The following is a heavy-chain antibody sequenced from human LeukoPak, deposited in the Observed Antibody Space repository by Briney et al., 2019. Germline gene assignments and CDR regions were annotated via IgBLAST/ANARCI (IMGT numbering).Heavy chain of an antibody. CDR3: AKEVWIVGYFDY. CDR2: GSIE. CDR1: GFPFSSYG. V-gene: IGHV3-30*02. J-gene: IGHJ4*02. D-gene: IGHD1-26*01. Sequence: PGGSLRLSCAASGFPFSSYGMHWVRQAPGKGPEWVADGSIEYYADSVKGRFTISRDNSKNTLYLQMNSLRAEDTAVYYCAKEVWIVGYFDYWGQGTLVTVSS.